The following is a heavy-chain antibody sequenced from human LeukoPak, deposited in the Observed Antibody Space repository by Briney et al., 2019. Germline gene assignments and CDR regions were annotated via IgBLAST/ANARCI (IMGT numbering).Heavy chain of an antibody. CDR3: TRDRRGKRYKYLDR. CDR2: TSYDGTNK. CDR1: GFTFSDHV. D-gene: IGHD3-9*01. V-gene: IGHV3-30*04. J-gene: IGHJ4*02. Sequence: GRSLRLSCAASGFTFSDHVMHWVRQAPGKGLEWVAGTSYDGTNKYEADSVKGRFIISRDNSKNTLFLQMNSLRPGDTAVYFCTRDRRGKRYKYLDRWGQGTLVTVSS.